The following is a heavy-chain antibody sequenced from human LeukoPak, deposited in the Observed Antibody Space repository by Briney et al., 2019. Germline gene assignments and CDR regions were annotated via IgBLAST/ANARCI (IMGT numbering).Heavy chain of an antibody. CDR2: IIPIFGTA. Sequence: ATVKVSCKASGGTFSSYAISWVRQAPGQGLEWMGGIIPIFGTANYAQKFQGRVTITADESTSTAYMELSSLRSEDTAVYYCARDTREMATITWGQGTLVTVSS. D-gene: IGHD5-24*01. V-gene: IGHV1-69*13. CDR1: GGTFSSYA. CDR3: ARDTREMATIT. J-gene: IGHJ5*02.